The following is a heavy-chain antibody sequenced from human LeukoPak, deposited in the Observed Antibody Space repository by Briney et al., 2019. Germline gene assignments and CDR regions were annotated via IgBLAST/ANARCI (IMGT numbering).Heavy chain of an antibody. J-gene: IGHJ4*02. D-gene: IGHD2-15*01. CDR3: ARDLEVVVAATNVFDY. CDR2: IKQDGSEK. V-gene: IGHV3-7*03. Sequence: GGSLRLSCAASGFTFSSYWMSWVRQAPGKGLEWVANIKQDGSEKYYVDSVKGRFTISRDNAKNSLYLQMNSLRAEDTAMYYCARDLEVVVAATNVFDYWGQGTLVTVSS. CDR1: GFTFSSYW.